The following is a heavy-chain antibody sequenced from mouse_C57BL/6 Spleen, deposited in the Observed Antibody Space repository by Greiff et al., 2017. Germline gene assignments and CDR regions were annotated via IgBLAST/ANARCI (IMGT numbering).Heavy chain of an antibody. Sequence: QVHVKQSGAELARPGASVKLSCKASGYTFTSYGISWVKQRTGQGLEWIGEIYPRSGNTYYNEKFKGKATLTADKSSSTAYMELRSLTSEDSAVYFCARRYDGAMDYWGQGTSVTVSS. CDR3: ARRYDGAMDY. J-gene: IGHJ4*01. CDR2: IYPRSGNT. V-gene: IGHV1-81*01. D-gene: IGHD2-12*01. CDR1: GYTFTSYG.